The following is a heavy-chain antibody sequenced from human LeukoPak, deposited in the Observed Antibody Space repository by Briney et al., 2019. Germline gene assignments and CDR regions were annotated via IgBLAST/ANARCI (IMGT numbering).Heavy chain of an antibody. CDR1: GFTFSNYA. CDR2: TSSSSDYI. J-gene: IGHJ5*02. D-gene: IGHD2/OR15-2a*01. CDR3: ARGKTSQNIVTRKTYNWFDP. Sequence: GGSLRLSCAASGFTFSNYAMRWVRQAPGKGLEWVSSTSSSSDYIYYADSVKGRFTISRDNAKNSLYLQMKSLRAEDTAVYYCARGKTSQNIVTRKTYNWFDPWGQGTLVTVSS. V-gene: IGHV3-21*01.